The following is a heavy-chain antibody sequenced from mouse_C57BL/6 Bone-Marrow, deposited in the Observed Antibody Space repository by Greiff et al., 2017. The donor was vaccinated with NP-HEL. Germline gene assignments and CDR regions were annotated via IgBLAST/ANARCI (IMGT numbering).Heavy chain of an antibody. D-gene: IGHD3-1*01. V-gene: IGHV5-4*01. Sequence: DVHLVESGGGLVKPGGSLKLSCAASGFTFSSYAMSWVRQTPEKRLEWVATISDGGSYTYYPDNVKGRFTISRDNAKNNLYLQMSHLKSEDTAMYYCARDGTFFDYWGQGTTLTVSS. J-gene: IGHJ2*01. CDR3: ARDGTFFDY. CDR2: ISDGGSYT. CDR1: GFTFSSYA.